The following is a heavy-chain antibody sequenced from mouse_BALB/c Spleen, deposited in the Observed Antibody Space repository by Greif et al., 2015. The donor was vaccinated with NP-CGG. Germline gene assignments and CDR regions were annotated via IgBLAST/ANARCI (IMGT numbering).Heavy chain of an antibody. J-gene: IGHJ3*01. CDR1: GYTFTSYY. CDR2: INPSNGGT. V-gene: IGHV1S81*02. CDR3: TTLRRGFAY. Sequence: VQLQQSGAELVKPGASVKLSCKASGYTFTSYYMYWVKQRPGQGLEWIGEINPSNGGTNFNEKFKSKATLTVDKSSSTAYMQLSSLTSEDSAVYYCTTLRRGFAYWGQGTLVTVSA. D-gene: IGHD1-2*01.